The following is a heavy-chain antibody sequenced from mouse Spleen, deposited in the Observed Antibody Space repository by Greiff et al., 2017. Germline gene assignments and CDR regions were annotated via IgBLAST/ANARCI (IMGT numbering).Heavy chain of an antibody. CDR2: IDPETGGT. CDR1: GYTFTDYE. Sequence: QVQLQQSGAELVRPGASVTLSCKASGYTFTDYEMHWVKQTPVHGLEWIGAIDPETGGTAYNQKFKGKAILTADKSSSTAYMELRSLTSEDSAVYYCLYYRYDEGAFDYGGQGTTPTVSP. V-gene: IGHV1-15*01. D-gene: IGHD2-14*01. J-gene: IGHJ2*01. CDR3: LYYRYDEGAFDY.